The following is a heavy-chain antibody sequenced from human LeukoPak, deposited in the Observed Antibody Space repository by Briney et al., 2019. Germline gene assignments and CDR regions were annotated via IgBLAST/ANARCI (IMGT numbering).Heavy chain of an antibody. CDR1: GGSISSGGYS. CDR3: AREVSGAFDI. CDR2: IYHSGST. D-gene: IGHD3-22*01. V-gene: IGHV4-30-2*01. J-gene: IGHJ3*02. Sequence: TLSLTCAVSGGSISSGGYSWSWIRQPPGKGLEWIGYIYHSGSTYYNPSLKSRVTISVDRSKNQFSLKLSSVTVADTAVYYCAREVSGAFDIWGQGTMVTVSS.